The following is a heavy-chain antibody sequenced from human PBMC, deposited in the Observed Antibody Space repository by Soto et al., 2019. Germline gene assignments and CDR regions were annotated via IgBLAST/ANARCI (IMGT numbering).Heavy chain of an antibody. V-gene: IGHV3-30*04. D-gene: IGHD3-22*01. CDR1: GFIFSTYA. CDR2: ISYDGRND. J-gene: IGHJ6*02. Sequence: QVQLVESGGGMVQPGRSLRLSCEASGFIFSTYAMYWVRQAPGKGLEWVAVISYDGRNDYSADSVKGRFTISRDNSKSTFYLQMNSLTPADTAVYYCARDGAHRQWFMDVWGQGTTVTVSS. CDR3: ARDGAHRQWFMDV.